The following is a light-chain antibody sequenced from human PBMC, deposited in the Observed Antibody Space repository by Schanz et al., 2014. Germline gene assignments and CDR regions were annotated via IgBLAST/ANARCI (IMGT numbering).Light chain of an antibody. J-gene: IGLJ2*01. CDR3: AAWDDSLNGVI. CDR2: SNY. CDR1: SSNIGSNI. V-gene: IGLV1-44*01. Sequence: QSVLTQPPSASGTPGQRVTISCSGSSSNIGSNIVNWYQQFPGTAPTLLIYSNYQWSSGVPDRFSGSKSGTSASLAISGLQSEDEADYYCAAWDDSLNGVIFGGGTKLTVL.